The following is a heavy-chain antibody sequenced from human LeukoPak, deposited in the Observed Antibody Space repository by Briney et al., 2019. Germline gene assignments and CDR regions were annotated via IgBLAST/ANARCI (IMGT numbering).Heavy chain of an antibody. D-gene: IGHD6-19*01. CDR2: IYTSGST. CDR1: GGSISSYY. Sequence: SETLSLTCPVSGGSISSYYWSWIRQPAGKGLEWIGRIYTSGSTNYNPSLKSRVTMSVDTSKNQFSLKLSSVTAADTAVYYCAREDSSGGSHHDAFDIWGQGTMVTVSS. J-gene: IGHJ3*02. V-gene: IGHV4-4*07. CDR3: AREDSSGGSHHDAFDI.